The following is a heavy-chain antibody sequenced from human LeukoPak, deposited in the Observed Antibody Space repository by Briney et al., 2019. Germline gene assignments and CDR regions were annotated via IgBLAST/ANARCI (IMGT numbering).Heavy chain of an antibody. CDR1: GFTFSSYA. CDR2: ISYDGSNK. CDR3: ARDLRGSALRYFDWLSQGDY. V-gene: IGHV3-30-3*01. Sequence: PGRSLRLSCAASGFTFSSYAMHWVRQAPGKGLEWVAVISYDGSNKYYADSVKGRFTISRDNSKNTLYLQMNSLRAEDTAVYYCARDLRGSALRYFDWLSQGDYWGQGTLVTVSS. J-gene: IGHJ4*02. D-gene: IGHD3-9*01.